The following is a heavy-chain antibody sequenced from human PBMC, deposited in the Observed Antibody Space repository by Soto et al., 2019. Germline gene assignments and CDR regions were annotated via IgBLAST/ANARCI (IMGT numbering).Heavy chain of an antibody. V-gene: IGHV3-30*18. Sequence: QVQLVESGGGVVQPGRSLRLSCAASGFTFSSYGMHWVRQAPGKGLEWVAVISYDGSNKYYADSVKGRFTISRDNSKNTLYLQMNSLRAEDTAVYYCAKAEDIVLVPAAMGIDYWGQGTLVTVSS. CDR2: ISYDGSNK. J-gene: IGHJ4*02. CDR3: AKAEDIVLVPAAMGIDY. CDR1: GFTFSSYG. D-gene: IGHD2-2*01.